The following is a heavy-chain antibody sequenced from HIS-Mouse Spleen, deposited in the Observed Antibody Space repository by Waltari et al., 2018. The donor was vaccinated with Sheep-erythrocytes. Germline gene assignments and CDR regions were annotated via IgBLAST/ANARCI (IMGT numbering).Heavy chain of an antibody. CDR3: ARVSAGELKYYFDY. CDR1: GFTFSSYA. Sequence: QVQLVESGGGVVQPGRSLRLSCAASGFTFSSYAMHWVRQAPGKGLEWVAFISYEGSTKYYADSVKGRFTISRDNSKNTLYLQMNSLRAEDTAVYYCARVSAGELKYYFDYWGQGTLVTVSS. D-gene: IGHD1-26*01. CDR2: ISYEGSTK. J-gene: IGHJ4*02. V-gene: IGHV3-30*04.